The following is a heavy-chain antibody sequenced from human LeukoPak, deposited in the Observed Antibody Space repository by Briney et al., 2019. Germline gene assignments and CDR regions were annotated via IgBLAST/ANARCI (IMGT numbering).Heavy chain of an antibody. CDR3: ATDLGPSRGFDY. Sequence: NPSDTLSLTCTVPGDSISSYYWSWLRQPPGKGLEWIAYISNGGSTYYNPSLKSRVTISQDTSKKRFSLKLTSVTAADTAVYYCATDLGPSRGFDYWGQGTLVTVSS. CDR1: GDSISSYY. D-gene: IGHD3-10*01. V-gene: IGHV4-59*01. CDR2: ISNGGST. J-gene: IGHJ4*02.